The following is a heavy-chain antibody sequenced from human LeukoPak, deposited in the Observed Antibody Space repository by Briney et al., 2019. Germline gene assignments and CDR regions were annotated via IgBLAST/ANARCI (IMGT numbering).Heavy chain of an antibody. V-gene: IGHV2-5*02. CDR1: GFSLSTSGVG. CDR3: AHRLAHYDILTGYSDHFDY. CDR2: IYWDDDK. J-gene: IGHJ4*02. D-gene: IGHD3-9*01. Sequence: SGPTLFHPTPTLTLTCTFSGFSLSTSGVGVGWIRQPPGKALEWLALIYWDDDKRYSPSLKSRLTITKDTSKNQVVLTMTNMDPVDTATYYCAHRLAHYDILTGYSDHFDYWGQGTLVTVSS.